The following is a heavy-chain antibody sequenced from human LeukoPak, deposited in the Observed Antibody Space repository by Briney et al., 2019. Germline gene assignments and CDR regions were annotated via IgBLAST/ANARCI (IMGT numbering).Heavy chain of an antibody. Sequence: GGSLRLSCAASGFTFSSYWMSWVRQAPGKGLEWVANIKQDGSEKYYADSVKGRFTISRDNAKNSLYLQMNSLRAEDTAVYYCARDGYSYGYYYYYYMDVWGKGTTVTVSS. J-gene: IGHJ6*03. D-gene: IGHD5-18*01. CDR2: IKQDGSEK. V-gene: IGHV3-7*01. CDR1: GFTFSSYW. CDR3: ARDGYSYGYYYYYYMDV.